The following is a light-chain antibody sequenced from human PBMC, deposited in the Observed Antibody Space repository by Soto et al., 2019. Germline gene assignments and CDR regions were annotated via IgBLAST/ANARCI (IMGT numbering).Light chain of an antibody. V-gene: IGLV2-11*01. J-gene: IGLJ3*02. CDR3: CSYAGRSSAM. CDR2: DVT. CDR1: SSDVGAYDF. Sequence: QSVLTQPRSVSGSPGQSVTISCTGTSSDVGAYDFVSWYQQHPGKAPQLMIYDVTKRPSGVPDRFSGSKSGNTASLTISGLQAEDEADYYCCSYAGRSSAMFGGGTQLTVL.